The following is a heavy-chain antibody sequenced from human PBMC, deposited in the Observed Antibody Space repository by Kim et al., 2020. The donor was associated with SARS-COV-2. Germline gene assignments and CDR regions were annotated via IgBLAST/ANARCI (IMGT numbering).Heavy chain of an antibody. V-gene: IGHV3-15*01. D-gene: IGHD5-12*01. J-gene: IGHJ4*02. CDR1: GFTFSNAW. CDR2: IKSKTDGGTT. CDR3: TTYSGNVSPAVDY. Sequence: GGSLRLSCAASGFTFSNAWMSWVRQAPGKGLEWVGRIKSKTDGGTTDYAAPVKGRFTISSDDSKNKLYLQMNSLKTEATAVYYCTTYSGNVSPAVDYWGQGTPVTAS.